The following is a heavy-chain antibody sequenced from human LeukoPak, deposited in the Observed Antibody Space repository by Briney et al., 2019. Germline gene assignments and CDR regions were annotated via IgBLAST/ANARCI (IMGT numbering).Heavy chain of an antibody. CDR3: ARDRNWYGEAFDI. CDR1: GGSISSYY. Sequence: PSETLSLTCTVSGGSISSYYWSWIRQPPGKGLEWIGYIYYSGSTNYNPSLKSRVTISVDTSKNQFSLKLSSVTAADTAVYYCARDRNWYGEAFDIWGQGTMVTVSS. D-gene: IGHD1-20*01. CDR2: IYYSGST. J-gene: IGHJ3*02. V-gene: IGHV4-59*01.